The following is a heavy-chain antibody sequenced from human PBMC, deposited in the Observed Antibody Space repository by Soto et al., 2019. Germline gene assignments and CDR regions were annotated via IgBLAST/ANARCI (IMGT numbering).Heavy chain of an antibody. J-gene: IGHJ4*02. CDR2: IYHSGST. V-gene: IGHV4-39*01. CDR3: ARETGGAIDY. D-gene: IGHD1-26*01. CDR1: GDSISTSSYY. Sequence: QLQLQESGPGLLRPSETLTLTCTVSGDSISTSSYYWGWVRQPPGKGLEWIGTIYHSGSTFYKPSLRSRVTLSVDTSRNQFSLKVNSVTAADTATYDCARETGGAIDYWGQGILVTVSS.